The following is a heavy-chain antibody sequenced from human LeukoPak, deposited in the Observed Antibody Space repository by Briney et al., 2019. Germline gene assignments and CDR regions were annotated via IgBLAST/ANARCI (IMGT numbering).Heavy chain of an antibody. CDR1: GYTFIIYG. D-gene: IGHD5-18*01. Sequence: ASVNVSFTASGYTFIIYGISWVRQAPGQGLEWMGWISPYNGNTEYGQKVQGRVTMTTDRPTTTASMELRSLRSDDPAIYYCARVRPPNIVDSPMDYKFYHDMDVWGQGTTVTVSS. J-gene: IGHJ6*02. V-gene: IGHV1-18*01. CDR3: ARVRPPNIVDSPMDYKFYHDMDV. CDR2: ISPYNGNT.